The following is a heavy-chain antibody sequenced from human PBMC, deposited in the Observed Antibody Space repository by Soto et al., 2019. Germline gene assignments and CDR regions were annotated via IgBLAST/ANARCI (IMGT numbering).Heavy chain of an antibody. J-gene: IGHJ4*02. CDR1: GFTFSSFG. CDR3: AKGQYCSGGSCYFNPSDY. Sequence: QVQLVESGGGVVQPGRSLRLSCAASGFTFSSFGMHWVRQAPGKGLEWVAVISYDGSNKKYADSVKGRFTISRDNSKNALYLQMNSLRVGDTAVYYCAKGQYCSGGSCYFNPSDYWGQGSLVTVSS. V-gene: IGHV3-30*18. D-gene: IGHD2-15*01. CDR2: ISYDGSNK.